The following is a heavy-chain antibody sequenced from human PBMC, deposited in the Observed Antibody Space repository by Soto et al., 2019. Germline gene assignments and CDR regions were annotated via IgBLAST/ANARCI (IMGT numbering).Heavy chain of an antibody. D-gene: IGHD6-6*01. CDR3: ATASSIGGRLWYFDL. Sequence: VQLVQSGAEVKRPGASVKVSCKASGYTFTNYYMHWVRQAPGQGLEWMGFLDPEDGETMYAEKFQGRITITADTSTDTAYMELSSLRSEDTAVYYCATASSIGGRLWYFDLWGRGTLVTVSS. V-gene: IGHV1-69-2*01. CDR2: LDPEDGET. J-gene: IGHJ2*01. CDR1: GYTFTNYY.